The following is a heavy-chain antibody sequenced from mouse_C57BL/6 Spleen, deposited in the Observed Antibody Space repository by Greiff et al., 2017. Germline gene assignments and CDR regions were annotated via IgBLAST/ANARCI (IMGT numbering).Heavy chain of an antibody. V-gene: IGHV1-80*01. J-gene: IGHJ2*01. CDR1: GYAFSSYW. CDR2: IYPGDGDT. Sequence: VQLQQSGAELVKPGASVKISCKASGYAFSSYWMNWVKQRPGKGLEWIGQIYPGDGDTNYNGKFKGKATLTADKSSSTAYMQLSSLTSEDSAVYFCALVTTDGNYFDYWGQGTTLTVSS. D-gene: IGHD2-2*01. CDR3: ALVTTDGNYFDY.